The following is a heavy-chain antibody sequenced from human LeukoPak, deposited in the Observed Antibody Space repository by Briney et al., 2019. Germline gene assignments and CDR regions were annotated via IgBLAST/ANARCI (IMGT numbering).Heavy chain of an antibody. Sequence: SETLSLTCSVSSVSLTDYFWSWIRQPPGKAMEWIGYIYYTGSAYYNPSLKSRVTISVDTSKKQFSLKMSSVTAADTAVYYCARVQRYWSGYYSDYWGQGTPVTVSS. D-gene: IGHD3-3*01. CDR3: ARVQRYWSGYYSDY. CDR2: IYYTGSA. CDR1: SVSLTDYF. J-gene: IGHJ4*02. V-gene: IGHV4-59*13.